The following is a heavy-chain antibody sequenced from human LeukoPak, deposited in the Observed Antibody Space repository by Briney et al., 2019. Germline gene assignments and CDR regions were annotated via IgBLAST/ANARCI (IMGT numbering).Heavy chain of an antibody. CDR2: ISYDGSNK. Sequence: GGSLRLSCAASGFTFSSYWMSWVRQAPGKGLEWVAVISYDGSNKYYADSVKGRFTISRDNSKNTLYLQMNSLRAEDTAVYYCARVRVLDAFDIWGQGTLVTVSS. V-gene: IGHV3-30*03. D-gene: IGHD3-16*02. CDR3: ARVRVLDAFDI. CDR1: GFTFSSYW. J-gene: IGHJ4*02.